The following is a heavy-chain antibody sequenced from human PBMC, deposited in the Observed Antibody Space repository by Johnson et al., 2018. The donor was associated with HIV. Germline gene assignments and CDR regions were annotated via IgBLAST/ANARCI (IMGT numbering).Heavy chain of an antibody. Sequence: QMLLVESGGGVVQPGRSLRLSCAASGFTFSSYSMHWVRQAPGKGLEWVAFISYDGNSKYFADSVKGRFTISRDNAKNSLYLQMNSLRAEDTAVYYCATRDPTHRPGVFDIWGQGTMVTVSS. CDR2: ISYDGNSK. CDR1: GFTFSSYS. D-gene: IGHD1-14*01. CDR3: ATRDPTHRPGVFDI. J-gene: IGHJ3*02. V-gene: IGHV3-30*04.